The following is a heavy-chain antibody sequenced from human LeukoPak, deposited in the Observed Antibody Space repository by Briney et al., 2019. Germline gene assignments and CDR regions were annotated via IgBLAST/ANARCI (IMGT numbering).Heavy chain of an antibody. CDR2: INHSGST. V-gene: IGHV4-34*01. J-gene: IGHJ4*02. CDR3: ARSPPVLRYFDWFHFDY. D-gene: IGHD3-9*01. Sequence: GKGLEWIGEINHSGSTYYNPSLKSRVTISVDTSKNQFSLKLSSVTAADTAVYYCARSPPVLRYFDWFHFDYWGQGTLVTVSS.